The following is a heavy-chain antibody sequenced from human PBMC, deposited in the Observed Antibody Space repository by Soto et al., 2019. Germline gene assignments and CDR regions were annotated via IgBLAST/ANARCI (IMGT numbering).Heavy chain of an antibody. CDR2: IYHSGST. D-gene: IGHD6-19*01. V-gene: IGHV4-4*02. J-gene: IGHJ4*02. CDR3: ARVAVAGTRFDY. Sequence: LETLSLTCAVSGGSSSSSNWWSWVRQPPGKGLEWIGEIYHSGSTNYNPSLKSRVTISVDKSKNQFSLKLSSVTAADTAAYYCARVAVAGTRFDYWGQGTLVTVSS. CDR1: GGSSSSSNW.